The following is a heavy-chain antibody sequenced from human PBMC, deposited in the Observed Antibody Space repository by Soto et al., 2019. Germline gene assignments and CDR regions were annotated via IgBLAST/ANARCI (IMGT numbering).Heavy chain of an antibody. D-gene: IGHD2-2*01. CDR1: GFTFSSYG. Sequence: PGGSLRLSCAASGFTFSSYGMHWVRQAPGKGLEWVAVISYDGSNKYYADSVKGRFTISRDNSKNTLYLQMNSLRAEDTAVYYCAKDLGYCSSTSCLGYWGQGTLVTVSS. J-gene: IGHJ4*02. CDR3: AKDLGYCSSTSCLGY. V-gene: IGHV3-30*18. CDR2: ISYDGSNK.